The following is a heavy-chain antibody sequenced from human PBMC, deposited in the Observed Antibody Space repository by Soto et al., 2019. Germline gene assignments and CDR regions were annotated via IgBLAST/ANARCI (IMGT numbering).Heavy chain of an antibody. J-gene: IGHJ5*02. Sequence: SVKVSCKASGYTFTDYFIHWVRQAPGQGFEWMGWINPNSRGTNYAQKFQGRVTMTRDTSNSTAYMELRGLRSDDTAVYYCARVTLKAGNWFDPWGQGTLVTVSS. V-gene: IGHV1-2*02. CDR3: ARVTLKAGNWFDP. CDR2: INPNSRGT. CDR1: GYTFTDYF.